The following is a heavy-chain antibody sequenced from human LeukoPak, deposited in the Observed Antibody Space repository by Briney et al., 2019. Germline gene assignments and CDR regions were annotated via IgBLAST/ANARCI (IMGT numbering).Heavy chain of an antibody. D-gene: IGHD4-17*01. Sequence: GASVKVSCKASGYTFTGYYMHWVRQAPGQGLEWMGIINPSGGSTSYAQKFQGRVTMTRDTSTSTVYMELSSLRSEDTAVYYCARDEGDYGCRNWGQGTLVTVSS. J-gene: IGHJ4*02. CDR2: INPSGGST. CDR1: GYTFTGYY. CDR3: ARDEGDYGCRN. V-gene: IGHV1-46*01.